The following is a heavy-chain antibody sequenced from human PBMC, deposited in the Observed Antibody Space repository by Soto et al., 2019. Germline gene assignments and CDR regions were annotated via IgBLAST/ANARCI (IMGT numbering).Heavy chain of an antibody. J-gene: IGHJ4*02. Sequence: QVQLVESGGGVVQPGRSLRLSCAASGFTFSSYAMHWVRQAPGKGLEWVAVISYDGSNKYYADSVKGRFTIYRDNSKNTLSLKMTSMRAEDTDVYYCARDPMGRYYGSGSYYFDYWGQGTLVTVSS. CDR2: ISYDGSNK. V-gene: IGHV3-30-3*01. CDR1: GFTFSSYA. CDR3: ARDPMGRYYGSGSYYFDY. D-gene: IGHD3-10*01.